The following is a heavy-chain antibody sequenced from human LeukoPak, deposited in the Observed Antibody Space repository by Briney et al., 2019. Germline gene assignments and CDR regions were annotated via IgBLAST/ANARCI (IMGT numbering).Heavy chain of an antibody. V-gene: IGHV4-30-4*01. D-gene: IGHD3-3*01. CDR3: ASGYYDFWSGSTGTNCFDP. Sequence: PSETLSLTCTVSGGSISSGDYYWSWIRQPPGKGLEWIGYIYYSGSTYYNPSLKSRVTISVDTSKNQFSLKLSSVTAADTAVYYCASGYYDFWSGSTGTNCFDPWGQGTLVTVSS. J-gene: IGHJ5*02. CDR2: IYYSGST. CDR1: GGSISSGDYY.